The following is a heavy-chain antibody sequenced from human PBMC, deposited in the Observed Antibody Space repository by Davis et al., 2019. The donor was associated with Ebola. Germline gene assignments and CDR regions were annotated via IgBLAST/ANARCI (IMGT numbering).Heavy chain of an antibody. D-gene: IGHD5-18*01. Sequence: GESLKISCAASGFTFSSYAMHWVRQAPGKGLEWVAVISYDGSNKYYADSVKGRFTISRDNSKNTLYLQMNSLRAEDTAVYYCARDRDDTAMVRPYYYYGMDVWGQGTTVTVSS. J-gene: IGHJ6*02. CDR1: GFTFSSYA. CDR3: ARDRDDTAMVRPYYYYGMDV. CDR2: ISYDGSNK. V-gene: IGHV3-30*04.